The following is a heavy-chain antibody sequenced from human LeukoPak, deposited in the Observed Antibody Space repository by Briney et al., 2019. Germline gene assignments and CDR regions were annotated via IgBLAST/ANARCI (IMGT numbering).Heavy chain of an antibody. D-gene: IGHD3-22*01. Sequence: QPGGSLRLSCAASGFTFSSYDMHWVRQATGKGLEWVSAIGTAGDPYYPGSVKGRFTISRDNAKNSLYLQMNSLRAEDTAVYYCATKDSSGYIDAFDIWGQGTMVTVSS. CDR1: GFTFSSYD. CDR2: IGTAGDP. V-gene: IGHV3-13*05. CDR3: ATKDSSGYIDAFDI. J-gene: IGHJ3*02.